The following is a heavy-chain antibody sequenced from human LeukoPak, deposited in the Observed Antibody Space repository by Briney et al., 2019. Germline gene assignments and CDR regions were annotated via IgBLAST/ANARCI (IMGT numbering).Heavy chain of an antibody. CDR1: GFTFSDYY. J-gene: IGHJ6*02. D-gene: IGHD2-2*01. CDR2: ISSSGSTI. CDR3: ARGDCSSTSCPDTYYYYSMDV. V-gene: IGHV3-11*01. Sequence: GGSLRLSCAASGFTFSDYYMSWIRQAPGKGLEWVSYISSSGSTIYYADSVKGRFTISRDNAKNSLYLQMNSLRAEDTAVYYCARGDCSSTSCPDTYYYYSMDVWGQGTTVTVSS.